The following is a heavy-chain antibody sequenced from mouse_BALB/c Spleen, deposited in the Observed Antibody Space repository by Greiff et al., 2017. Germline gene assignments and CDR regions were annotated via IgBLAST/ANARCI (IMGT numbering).Heavy chain of an antibody. D-gene: IGHD2-4*01. CDR3: ARSSTMITPWFAY. CDR2: ISSGSSTI. J-gene: IGHJ3*01. CDR1: GFTFSSFG. Sequence: EVKVEESGGGLVQPGGSRKLSCAASGFTFSSFGMHWVRQAPEKGLEWVAYISSGSSTIYYADTVKGRFTISRDNPKNTLFLQMTSLRSEDTAMYYCARSSTMITPWFAYWGQGTLVTVSA. V-gene: IGHV5-17*02.